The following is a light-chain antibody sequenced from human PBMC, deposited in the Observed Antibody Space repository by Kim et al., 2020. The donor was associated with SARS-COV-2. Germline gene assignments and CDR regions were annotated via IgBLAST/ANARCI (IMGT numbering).Light chain of an antibody. Sequence: LPASVSGSPGQSITISCTGTSNDVGGYNYVSWYQQHPDKAPKLIIYDVNNRPSGVSNRFSGSKSGNTASLTISGLQAEDEADYYCSSYTNSNTLMFGGGTQLTVL. CDR2: DVN. CDR1: SNDVGGYNY. V-gene: IGLV2-14*03. J-gene: IGLJ3*02. CDR3: SSYTNSNTLM.